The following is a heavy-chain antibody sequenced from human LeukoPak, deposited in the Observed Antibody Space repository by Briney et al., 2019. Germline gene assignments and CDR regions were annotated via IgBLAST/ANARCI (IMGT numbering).Heavy chain of an antibody. Sequence: ASVKVSCKASGYTFTTYGISWVRQAPGQGLEWMGWINTYSGNANSAQKFQDRVTMTRDTSTSTAYMDLRRLRSDDTAVYYCARDCNSGNCYSDSWGQGTLVTVSS. CDR1: GYTFTTYG. CDR3: ARDCNSGNCYSDS. V-gene: IGHV1-18*01. CDR2: INTYSGNA. D-gene: IGHD2/OR15-2a*01. J-gene: IGHJ4*02.